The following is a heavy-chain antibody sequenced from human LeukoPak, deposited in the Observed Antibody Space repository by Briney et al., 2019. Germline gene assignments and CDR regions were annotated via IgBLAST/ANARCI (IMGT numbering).Heavy chain of an antibody. CDR1: GFTFSTYG. CDR3: ARDPGY. Sequence: GGSLRLSCAASGFTFSTYGMNWVRQAPGKGLEWLSYISSGSTIYYADPVKGRFTISRDNAKNSLYLQMNSLRDEDTAVYYCARDPGYWGQGTLVTVSS. V-gene: IGHV3-48*02. CDR2: ISSGSTI. J-gene: IGHJ4*02.